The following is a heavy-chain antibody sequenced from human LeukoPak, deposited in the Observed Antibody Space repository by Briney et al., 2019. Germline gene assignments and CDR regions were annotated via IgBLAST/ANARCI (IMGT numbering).Heavy chain of an antibody. CDR3: ARDQYGSGSWGLYHYYGMDV. CDR1: GGSISSSSYY. J-gene: IGHJ6*02. Sequence: SETLSLTCTVSGGSISSSSYYWGWIRQPPGKGLEWIGSIYYSGSTYYNPSLKSRVTISVDTSKNQFSLKLSSVTAADTAVYYCARDQYGSGSWGLYHYYGMDVWGQGTTVTVSS. CDR2: IYYSGST. D-gene: IGHD3-10*01. V-gene: IGHV4-39*07.